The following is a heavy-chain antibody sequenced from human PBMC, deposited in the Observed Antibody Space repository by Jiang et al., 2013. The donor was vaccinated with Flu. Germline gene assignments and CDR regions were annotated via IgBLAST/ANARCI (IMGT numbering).Heavy chain of an antibody. CDR3: ARETLDCRGGSCFSAFDL. CDR1: GGIFTSFA. D-gene: IGHD2-15*01. Sequence: SVKVSCKTSGGIFTSFAMNWVRQAPGQGLEWMGNIIPIYGAPNYAQNFQGRVTITADRSTTTAYMELKSLRADDTAVYYCARETLDCRGGSCFSAFDLWGQGTVVTVSS. CDR2: IIPIYGAP. V-gene: IGHV1-69*06. J-gene: IGHJ3*01.